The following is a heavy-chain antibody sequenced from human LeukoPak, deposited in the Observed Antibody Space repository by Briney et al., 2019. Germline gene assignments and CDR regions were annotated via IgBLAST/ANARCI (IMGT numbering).Heavy chain of an antibody. CDR2: ISGSGGST. CDR1: GFTFSSYA. CDR3: AKDGTGGVGATVFWYFDL. Sequence: PGGSLRLSCAASGFTFSSYAMSWVRQAPGKGLEWVSAISGSGGSTYYADSVEGRFTISRDNSKNTLYLQMNSLRAEDTAVYYCAKDGTGGVGATVFWYFDLWGRGTLVTVSS. D-gene: IGHD1-26*01. J-gene: IGHJ2*01. V-gene: IGHV3-23*01.